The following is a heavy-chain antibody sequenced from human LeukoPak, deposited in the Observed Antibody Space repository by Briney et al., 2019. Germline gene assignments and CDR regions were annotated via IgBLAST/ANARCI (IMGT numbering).Heavy chain of an antibody. J-gene: IGHJ4*02. CDR1: GCSISSSSYY. CDR3: ARRLAGTEDY. Sequence: SETLSLTCTASGCSISSSSYYWVWIGPPPGKELVWIGSIYYSGSTYYNPSLKSRVTISVDTSKNQFSLKLSSVTAADTAVYYCARRLAGTEDYWGQGTLVTVSS. V-gene: IGHV4-39*01. D-gene: IGHD6-13*01. CDR2: IYYSGST.